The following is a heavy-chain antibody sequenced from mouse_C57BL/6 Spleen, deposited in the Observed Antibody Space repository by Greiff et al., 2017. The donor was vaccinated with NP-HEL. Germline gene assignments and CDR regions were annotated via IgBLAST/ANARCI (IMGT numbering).Heavy chain of an antibody. CDR3: ARDGDGYYVNWYFDV. Sequence: EVKVVESGGGLVKPGGSLKLSCAASGFTFSSYAMSWVRQTPEKRLEWVATISDGGSYTYYPDNVKGRFTISRDNAKNNLYLQMSHLKSEDTAMYYCARDGDGYYVNWYFDVWGTGTTVTVSS. V-gene: IGHV5-4*01. D-gene: IGHD2-3*01. CDR2: ISDGGSYT. CDR1: GFTFSSYA. J-gene: IGHJ1*03.